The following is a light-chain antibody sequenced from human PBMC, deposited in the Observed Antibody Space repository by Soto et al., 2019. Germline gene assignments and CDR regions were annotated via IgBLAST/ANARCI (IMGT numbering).Light chain of an antibody. V-gene: IGLV2-11*01. Sequence: QSVLTQPRSVSGSPGQSVTISCTGTSSDVCGYNYVSWYQQHPDKAPKVMIYDVTKRPSGVPDRFSGSKSGNTASLTISGLQAEDEADYYCCSYAGSYIYVFGTGTKVTVL. CDR3: CSYAGSYIYV. J-gene: IGLJ1*01. CDR1: SSDVCGYNY. CDR2: DVT.